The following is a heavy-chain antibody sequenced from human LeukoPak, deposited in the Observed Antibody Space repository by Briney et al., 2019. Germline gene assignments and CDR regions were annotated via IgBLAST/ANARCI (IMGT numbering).Heavy chain of an antibody. V-gene: IGHV4-34*01. Sequence: KPSETLSLTCAVYGGSFSGYYWSWIRQPPGKGLEWIGEINHSGSTNYNPSLKSRVTISVDTSKNQFSLKLSSVTAADTAVYYCVGQQLVPSWFDPWGQGTLVTVSS. CDR1: GGSFSGYY. CDR3: VGQQLVPSWFDP. D-gene: IGHD6-13*01. J-gene: IGHJ5*02. CDR2: INHSGST.